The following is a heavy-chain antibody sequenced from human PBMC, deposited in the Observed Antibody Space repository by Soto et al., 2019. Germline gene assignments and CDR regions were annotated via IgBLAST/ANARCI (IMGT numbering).Heavy chain of an antibody. CDR1: GFTFSSYA. D-gene: IGHD6-19*01. J-gene: IGHJ5*02. Sequence: EVQLLESGGGLVQPGGSLRLSCAASGFTFSSYAMSWVRQTPGKGLEWVSGISGGGCNTYYADSVTGRFTISRDNSRNTLYLQMNSLRAADTAIYYCAKDRGAGGRFSGIAVAGIPSWGQGTLVTVSS. CDR2: ISGGGCNT. V-gene: IGHV3-23*01. CDR3: AKDRGAGGRFSGIAVAGIPS.